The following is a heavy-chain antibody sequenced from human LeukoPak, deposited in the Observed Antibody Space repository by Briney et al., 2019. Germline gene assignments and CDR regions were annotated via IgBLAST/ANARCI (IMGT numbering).Heavy chain of an antibody. V-gene: IGHV3-48*01. CDR1: GFTFSSYS. CDR3: ARDYGWFGESIDAFDI. J-gene: IGHJ3*02. D-gene: IGHD3-10*01. CDR2: ISSSSSSTI. Sequence: PGGSLRLSCAASGFTFSSYSMNWVRQAPGKGLEWVSYISSSSSSTIYYADSVKGRFTISRDNAKNSLYLQMNSLRAEDTAVYYCARDYGWFGESIDAFDIWGQGTMVTVSS.